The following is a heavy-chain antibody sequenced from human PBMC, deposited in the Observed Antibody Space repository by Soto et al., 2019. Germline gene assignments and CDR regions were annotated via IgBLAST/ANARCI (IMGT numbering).Heavy chain of an antibody. V-gene: IGHV4-4*02. CDR2: IYHSGST. CDR1: GGSISSSNW. J-gene: IGHJ4*02. Sequence: QVQLQESGPGLVKPSGTLSLTCAVSGGSISSSNWWSWVRQPPGKGLEWIGEIYHSGSTNYNPSLTTRVTISVAKSMTPFSLNLSSVTAADTAVYYCAPAPIGRSSCPFASWGQGTLVTVSS. D-gene: IGHD6-13*01. CDR3: APAPIGRSSCPFAS.